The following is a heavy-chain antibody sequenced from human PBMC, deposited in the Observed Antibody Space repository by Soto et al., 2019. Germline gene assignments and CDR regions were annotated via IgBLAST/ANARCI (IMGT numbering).Heavy chain of an antibody. CDR1: GYSISSGCY. V-gene: IGHV4-38-2*02. Sequence: PSETLSLICTVSGYSISSGCYWSFIRQPPGKGPEWIASIYHGGTTFYNPSLKSRITISVDTSNNQFSLKLTSATAADTAVYYCARVHVMVVAGSTFDYWGHGTLVTVSS. CDR2: IYHGGTT. J-gene: IGHJ4*01. CDR3: ARVHVMVVAGSTFDY. D-gene: IGHD6-19*01.